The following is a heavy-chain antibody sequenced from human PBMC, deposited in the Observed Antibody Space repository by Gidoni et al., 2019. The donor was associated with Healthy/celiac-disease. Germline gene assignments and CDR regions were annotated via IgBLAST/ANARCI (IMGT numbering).Heavy chain of an antibody. D-gene: IGHD3-9*01. CDR2: MNPNSGNT. Sequence: QVQLVQSGAEVKKPGASVKVSCTASGYTFTSYVITWVRQATGQGLEWMGWMNPNSGNTGYAQKFQGRVTMTRNTSISTAYMELSSLRSEDTAVYYCARKAYDILTGYYFGNWFDPWGQGTLVTVSS. CDR3: ARKAYDILTGYYFGNWFDP. CDR1: GYTFTSYV. J-gene: IGHJ5*02. V-gene: IGHV1-8*01.